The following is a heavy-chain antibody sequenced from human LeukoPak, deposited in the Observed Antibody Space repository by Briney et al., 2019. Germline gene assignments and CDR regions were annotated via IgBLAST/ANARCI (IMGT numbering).Heavy chain of an antibody. CDR2: MNPNSGNT. V-gene: IGHV1-8*03. CDR3: ARSGSQWLVPSEDYYYMDV. Sequence: VASVKVSCKASGYTFTSYDINWVRQATGQGLEWMGWMNPNSGNTGYAQKFQGRVTITRNTSISTAYMELSSLRSEDTAVYYCARSGSQWLVPSEDYYYMDVWGKGTTVTISS. D-gene: IGHD6-19*01. CDR1: GYTFTSYD. J-gene: IGHJ6*03.